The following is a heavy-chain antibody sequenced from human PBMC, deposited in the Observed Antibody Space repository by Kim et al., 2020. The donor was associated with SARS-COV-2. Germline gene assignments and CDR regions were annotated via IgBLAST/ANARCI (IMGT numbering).Heavy chain of an antibody. CDR3: AWLYYDSSGQDLVNAFDI. J-gene: IGHJ3*02. CDR1: GYTFTSYY. V-gene: IGHV1-46*01. D-gene: IGHD3-22*01. Sequence: ASVKVSCKASGYTFTSYYMHWVRQAPGQGLEWMGIINPSGGSTSYAQKFQGRVTMTRDTSTSTVYMELSSLRSEDTAVYYCAWLYYDSSGQDLVNAFDIWGQGTMVTVSS. CDR2: INPSGGST.